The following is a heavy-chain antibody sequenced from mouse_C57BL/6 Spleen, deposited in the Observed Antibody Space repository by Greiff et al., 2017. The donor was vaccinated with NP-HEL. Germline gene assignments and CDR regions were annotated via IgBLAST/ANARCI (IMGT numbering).Heavy chain of an antibody. CDR3: ARQSHYYGSSPYFDY. D-gene: IGHD1-1*01. Sequence: VQLQQPGAELVKPGASVKMSCKASGYTFTSYWITWVKQRPGQGLEWIGDIYPGSGSTNYNEKFKSKATLTVDTSSSTAYMQLSSLTSEDSAVYYCARQSHYYGSSPYFDYWGQGTTLTVSS. CDR2: IYPGSGST. CDR1: GYTFTSYW. V-gene: IGHV1-55*01. J-gene: IGHJ2*01.